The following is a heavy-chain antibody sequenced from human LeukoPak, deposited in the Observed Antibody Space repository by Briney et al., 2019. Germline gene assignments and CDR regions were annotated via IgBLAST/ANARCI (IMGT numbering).Heavy chain of an antibody. CDR3: ARDGPYFDY. V-gene: IGHV3-30*04. Sequence: PGGSLRLSCAASGFTFSSYAMHWVRQAPGKGLEWVAVISYDGSNKYYADSVKGRFTISRDNSMNTLYLQMNSLRAEDTAVYYCARDGPYFDYWGQGTLVTVSS. CDR1: GFTFSSYA. J-gene: IGHJ4*02. CDR2: ISYDGSNK.